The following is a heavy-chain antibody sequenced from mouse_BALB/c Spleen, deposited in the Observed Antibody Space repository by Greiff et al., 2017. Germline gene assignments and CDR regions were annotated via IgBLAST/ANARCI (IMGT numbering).Heavy chain of an antibody. Sequence: VQLQQSGAELMKPGASVKISCKATGYTFSSYWIEWVKQRPGHGLEWIGEILPGSGSTNYNEKFKGKATFTADTSSNTAYMQLSSLTSEDSAVYYCARRSHYFYFDYWGQGTTLTVSS. D-gene: IGHD1-2*01. CDR3: ARRSHYFYFDY. CDR2: ILPGSGST. J-gene: IGHJ2*01. CDR1: GYTFSSYW. V-gene: IGHV1-9*01.